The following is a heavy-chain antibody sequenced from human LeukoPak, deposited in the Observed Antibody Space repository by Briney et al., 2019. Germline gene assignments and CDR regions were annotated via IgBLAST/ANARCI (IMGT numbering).Heavy chain of an antibody. CDR1: GGSISSSYYY. CDR2: IYDSGST. V-gene: IGHV4-39*01. CDR3: ASSSPGGLDAFDI. D-gene: IGHD2-15*01. Sequence: SETLSLTCTVSGGSISSSYYYWGWIRQPPGKGLEWIGSIYDSGSTYYNPSLKSRVTISVDTSKNQFSLKLNSVTAADTAVYYCASSSPGGLDAFDIWGQGTMVTVSS. J-gene: IGHJ3*02.